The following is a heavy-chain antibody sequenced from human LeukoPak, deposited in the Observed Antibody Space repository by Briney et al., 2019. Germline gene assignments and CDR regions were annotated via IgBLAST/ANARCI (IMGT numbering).Heavy chain of an antibody. D-gene: IGHD3-3*01. J-gene: IGHJ4*02. CDR1: GYTFTSYG. CDR3: ARDSTSFTIFGVVTSDY. CDR2: TSAYNGNT. Sequence: ASVKVSCKASGYTFTSYGISWVRQAPGQGLEWMGWTSAYNGNTNYAQKLQGRVTMTTDTSTSTAYMELRSLRSDDTAVYYCARDSTSFTIFGVVTSDYWGQGTLVTVSS. V-gene: IGHV1-18*01.